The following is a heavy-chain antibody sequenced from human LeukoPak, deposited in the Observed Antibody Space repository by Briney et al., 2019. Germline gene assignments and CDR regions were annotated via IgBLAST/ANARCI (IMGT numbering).Heavy chain of an antibody. CDR3: AKEHIVIVPAGNPHFDY. CDR1: GFTFSSYA. D-gene: IGHD2-2*01. CDR2: ISGSGGST. Sequence: PGGSLRLSCAASGFTFSSYAMSWVRQAPGKGLEWVSAISGSGGSTYYADSVKGRFTISRDNSKNTLYLQMNSLRAEDTAVYYCAKEHIVIVPAGNPHFDYLGQGTLVTVSS. J-gene: IGHJ4*02. V-gene: IGHV3-23*01.